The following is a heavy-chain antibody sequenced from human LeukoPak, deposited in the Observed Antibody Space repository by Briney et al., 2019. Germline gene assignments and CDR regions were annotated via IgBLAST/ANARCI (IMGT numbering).Heavy chain of an antibody. Sequence: GGSLRLSCAASGFTFSSYGMSWVRQAPGKGLDWVANVKQDGSEKYYADSVRGRFTISRDNAENSLYLQMNSLRAEDTAVYYCATYVRNTVLGFYYFEYWGQGNLVTVSS. V-gene: IGHV3-7*01. CDR1: GFTFSSYG. CDR3: ATYVRNTVLGFYYFEY. J-gene: IGHJ4*02. D-gene: IGHD3-3*02. CDR2: VKQDGSEK.